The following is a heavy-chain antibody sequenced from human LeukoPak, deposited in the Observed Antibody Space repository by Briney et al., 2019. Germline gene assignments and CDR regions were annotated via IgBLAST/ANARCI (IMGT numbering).Heavy chain of an antibody. Sequence: SETLSLTCAVYGGSFSGYYWSWIRQPPGKGLEWIGEINHSGSTNYNPSLKSRVTISVDTSKNQFSLKLSSVTAADTAVYYCARDCSSSSDGHYWFDPWGQGTLVTVSS. CDR2: INHSGST. CDR1: GGSFSGYY. V-gene: IGHV4-34*01. D-gene: IGHD6-6*01. CDR3: ARDCSSSSDGHYWFDP. J-gene: IGHJ5*02.